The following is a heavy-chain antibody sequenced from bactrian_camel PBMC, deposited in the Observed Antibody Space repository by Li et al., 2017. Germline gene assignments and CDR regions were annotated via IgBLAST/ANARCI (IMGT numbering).Heavy chain of an antibody. Sequence: VQLVESGGGSVQAGGSLRLSCAASGFTFSTFSNYYMGWVRQAPGKGLEWVSGIYSDGSNTYYTDSVKGRFTISQDSGNNTIHLQMNNLNPEDTAMYYCVADTYWRCSGWISRPAMKYKYWGQGTQVTVS. J-gene: IGHJ4*01. D-gene: IGHD1*01. V-gene: IGHV3S5*01. CDR2: IYSDGSNT. CDR3: VADTYWRCSGWISRPAMKYKY. CDR1: GFTFSTFSNYY.